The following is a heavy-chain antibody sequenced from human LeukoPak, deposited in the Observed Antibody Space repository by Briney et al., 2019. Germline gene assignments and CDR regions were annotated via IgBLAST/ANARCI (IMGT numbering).Heavy chain of an antibody. CDR3: ARQSSGYYYGWFDP. D-gene: IGHD3-22*01. Sequence: SETLSLTCTVSGGSILDSTYYWAWIRQPPGRGLEWIATIFYTGNTHYNPSLESRVTMSVDTVKNQFSLNLNSVTAADTAVYYCARQSSGYYYGWFDPWGQGTLVTVSS. J-gene: IGHJ5*02. V-gene: IGHV4-39*01. CDR2: IFYTGNT. CDR1: GGSILDSTYY.